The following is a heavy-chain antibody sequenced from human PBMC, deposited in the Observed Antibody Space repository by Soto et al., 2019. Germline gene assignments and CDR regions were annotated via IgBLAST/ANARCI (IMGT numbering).Heavy chain of an antibody. CDR2: ISAYNGNT. Sequence: ASVKFSCKASGYTFTSYGISWVRQAPGQGLEWMGWISAYNGNTNYAQKLQGRVTMTTDTSTSTAYMELRSLRSDDTAVYYCARDHGYSSSWYGMDVWGQGTTVTVSS. D-gene: IGHD6-13*01. V-gene: IGHV1-18*04. J-gene: IGHJ6*02. CDR3: ARDHGYSSSWYGMDV. CDR1: GYTFTSYG.